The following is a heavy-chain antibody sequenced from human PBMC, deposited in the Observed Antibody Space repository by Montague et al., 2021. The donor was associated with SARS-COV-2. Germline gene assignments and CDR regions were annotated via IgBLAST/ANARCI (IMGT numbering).Heavy chain of an antibody. CDR2: IDPSDSYT. Sequence: QSGAEVKKPGESLRISCKGSGYSFTSYWISWVRQMPGKGLEWMGXIDPSDSYTNYSPSFQGHVTISADKSISTAYLQRSSLKASDTAMYYCARVLVDCSSTSCYSYFDYGGQGTLVTVSS. V-gene: IGHV5-10-1*01. CDR3: ARVLVDCSSTSCYSYFDY. CDR1: GYSFTSYW. J-gene: IGHJ4*01. D-gene: IGHD2-2*02.